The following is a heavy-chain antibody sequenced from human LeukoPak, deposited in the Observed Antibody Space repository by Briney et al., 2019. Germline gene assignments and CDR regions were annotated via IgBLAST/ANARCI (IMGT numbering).Heavy chain of an antibody. CDR1: GFTFSSYG. V-gene: IGHV3-30*18. J-gene: IGHJ4*02. D-gene: IGHD3-22*01. CDR2: ISYDGSNK. CDR3: AKDLGDSSGLI. Sequence: PRRSLRLSCAASGFTFSSYGMHWVRQAPGKGLEWVAAISYDGSNKYYADSVKGRFTISRDNSKNTLYLQMNSLRAEDTAVYYCAKDLGDSSGLIWGQGTLVTVSS.